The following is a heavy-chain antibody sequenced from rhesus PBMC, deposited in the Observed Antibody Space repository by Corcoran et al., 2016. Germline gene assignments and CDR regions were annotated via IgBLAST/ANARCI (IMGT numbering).Heavy chain of an antibody. D-gene: IGHD4-35*01. CDR3: ARLYGNYNWYIDL. J-gene: IGHJ2*01. CDR1: GGSVSRSNW. V-gene: IGHV4-93*02. CDR2: IYGSNGSH. Sequence: QVQLQESGPAVVKPSETLSLTCAVSGGSVSRSNWWIWIRQSPGKGLDFIGGIYGSNGSHDTNPPLRIQVPLSIDPSKNHFSLKLGAVTAADTAVYYCARLYGNYNWYIDLWGPGTPITVSS.